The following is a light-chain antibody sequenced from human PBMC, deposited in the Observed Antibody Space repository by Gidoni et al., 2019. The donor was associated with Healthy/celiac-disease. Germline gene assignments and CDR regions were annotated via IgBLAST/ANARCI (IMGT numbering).Light chain of an antibody. CDR2: DAS. CDR1: QSVSSY. Sequence: ELVLTQSPATLSLSPGERATLSCRASQSVSSYLAWYQQKPGQAPRLLIYDASNRATGIPARFSGSGSGTDFTLTISSLEPEDFAVYYCQQRSNWSGFTFGPGTKVDIK. CDR3: QQRSNWSGFT. V-gene: IGKV3-11*01. J-gene: IGKJ3*01.